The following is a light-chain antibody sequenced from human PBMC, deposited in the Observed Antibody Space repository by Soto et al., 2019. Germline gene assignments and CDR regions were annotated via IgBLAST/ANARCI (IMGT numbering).Light chain of an antibody. V-gene: IGKV1-5*03. CDR3: QQYSKEST. CDR1: QNVSNW. Sequence: DVEMTQSPSTLPTSIGDRVTINCRASQNVSNWLAWYQQKPGKAPKLLHYKASRLETGVTSRFSASGSGTDFTLTIDSLQSDDFATYFCQQYSKESTFGQGTKLEIK. CDR2: KAS. J-gene: IGKJ2*01.